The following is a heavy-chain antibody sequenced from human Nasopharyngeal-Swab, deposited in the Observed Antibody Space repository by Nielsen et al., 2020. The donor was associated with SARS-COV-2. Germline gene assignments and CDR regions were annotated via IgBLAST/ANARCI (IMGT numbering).Heavy chain of an antibody. CDR3: ARVPGGYDSSGYYFDQ. CDR1: AFTFSGYW. J-gene: IGHJ4*02. Sequence: GGSLRLSCAASAFTFSGYWMNWVRQAPGKGLEWVASIKQDGSEKYYVDSVKGRFTISRDNAKNSLYLQMNSLRVEDTAVHYCARVPGGYDSSGYYFDQWGQGTLVTVSS. CDR2: IKQDGSEK. V-gene: IGHV3-7*01. D-gene: IGHD3-22*01.